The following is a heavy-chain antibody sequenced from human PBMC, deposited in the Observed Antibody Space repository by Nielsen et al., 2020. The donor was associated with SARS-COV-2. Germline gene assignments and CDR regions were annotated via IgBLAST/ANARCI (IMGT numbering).Heavy chain of an antibody. CDR3: ARVLSYTFDI. V-gene: IGHV3-21*01. D-gene: IGHD3-3*01. Sequence: GESRKISCAASGFTFSSYSMNWVRQAPGKGLEWVSSISSSSSYIYYADSVKGRFTISRDNAKNSLYLQMNSLRAEDTAVYYCARVLSYTFDIWGQGTMVTVSS. J-gene: IGHJ3*02. CDR2: ISSSSSYI. CDR1: GFTFSSYS.